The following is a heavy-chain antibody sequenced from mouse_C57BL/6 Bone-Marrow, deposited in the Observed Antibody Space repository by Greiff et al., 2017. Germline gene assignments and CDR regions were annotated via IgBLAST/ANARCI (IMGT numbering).Heavy chain of an antibody. CDR1: GYTFTGYW. V-gene: IGHV1-9*01. J-gene: IGHJ1*03. D-gene: IGHD2-2*01. CDR3: ERYGYHWYFDV. CDR2: ILPGSGST. Sequence: VHLVESGAELMKPGASVKLSCKATGYTFTGYWIEWVKQRPGHGLEWIGEILPGSGSTNYNEKFKGKATFTADTSSNTAYMHLSSLTTEDSAIYSCERYGYHWYFDVWGTGTTVTASS.